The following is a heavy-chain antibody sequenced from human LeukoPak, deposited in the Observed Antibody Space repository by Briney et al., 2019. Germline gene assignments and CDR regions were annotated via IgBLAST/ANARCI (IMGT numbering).Heavy chain of an antibody. Sequence: GGSLRLSCAASGFTFISYWMSWVRQAPGKGLEWVANIKQDGSEKHYVDSVKGRFTISIDNAKNSVHLQMNSLRAEDTAVYFCTSDDYWGQGTLVTVSS. V-gene: IGHV3-7*01. CDR1: GFTFISYW. CDR2: IKQDGSEK. CDR3: TSDDY. J-gene: IGHJ4*02.